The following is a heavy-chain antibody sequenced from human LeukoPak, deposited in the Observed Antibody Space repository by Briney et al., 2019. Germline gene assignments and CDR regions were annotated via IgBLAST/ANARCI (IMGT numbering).Heavy chain of an antibody. CDR3: ARDPIAAAGSLDY. CDR1: GFTFSSYG. V-gene: IGHV3-33*01. D-gene: IGHD6-13*01. Sequence: GGSLRLSCAASGFTFSSYGMHWVSQAPGKGLEWVAVIWYDGSNKYYADSVKGRSTISRDKFKNTLYLQMNSLRAEDTAVYYCARDPIAAAGSLDYWGQGTLVTVSS. CDR2: IWYDGSNK. J-gene: IGHJ4*02.